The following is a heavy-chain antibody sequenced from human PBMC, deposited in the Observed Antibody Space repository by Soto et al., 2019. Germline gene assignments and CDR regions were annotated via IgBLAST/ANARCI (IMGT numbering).Heavy chain of an antibody. CDR1: GGTFSSYT. CDR2: IIPILGIA. D-gene: IGHD3-9*01. V-gene: IGHV1-69*02. Sequence: QVQLVQSGAEVKKPGSSVKVSCKASGGTFSSYTISWVRQAPGQGLEWMGRIIPILGIANYAQKFQGRVTVPADTATTTAGVELGSLRSEDTAVYYWARRSGGLLRYFDWLSLDVGGQGTTVTVSS. CDR3: ARRSGGLLRYFDWLSLDV. J-gene: IGHJ6*02.